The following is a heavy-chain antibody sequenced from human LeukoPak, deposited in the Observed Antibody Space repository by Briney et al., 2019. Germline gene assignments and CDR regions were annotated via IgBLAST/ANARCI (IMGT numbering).Heavy chain of an antibody. J-gene: IGHJ4*02. CDR2: ISSNGGST. V-gene: IGHV3-64*04. D-gene: IGHD5-12*01. CDR1: GFTFNSYV. Sequence: GGSLRLSCSASGFTFNSYVMHWVRQAPGKGLEYVSAISSNGGSTYYADSVKGRFTISRDNSKNTLYLQMNSLRAEDTAVYYCARDSRANYFDYWGQGTLVTVSS. CDR3: ARDSRANYFDY.